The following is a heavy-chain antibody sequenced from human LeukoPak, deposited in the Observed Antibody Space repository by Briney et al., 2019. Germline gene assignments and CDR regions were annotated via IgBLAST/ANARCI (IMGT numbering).Heavy chain of an antibody. V-gene: IGHV4-59*03. CDR2: IYYRGDV. CDR1: DGSIRTYY. CDR3: ATNKDWAEAD. J-gene: IGHJ4*02. D-gene: IGHD3/OR15-3a*01. Sequence: SETLSLTCSVSDGSIRTYYWSWIRQSPGQGLEWTGNIYYRGDVNYNPSLKSRVIISIDTSKNQFSLKVTSLTAADTAVYYCATNKDWAEADWGQGTLVIVSS.